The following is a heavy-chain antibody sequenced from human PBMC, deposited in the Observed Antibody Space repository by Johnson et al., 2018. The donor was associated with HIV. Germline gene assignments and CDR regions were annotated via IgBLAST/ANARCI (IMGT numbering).Heavy chain of an antibody. V-gene: IGHV3-64*01. CDR2: ISNNGGDT. D-gene: IGHD3-10*01. CDR1: GFIFSTYA. CDR3: ARDLGYYYGSGSYYRDAFDI. Sequence: VQLVESGGGVVQPGRSLRLSCAASGFIFSTYAMHWVRQAPGKGLEYVSAISNNGGDTYYANSVEGRFTISRDNSKNTLYLQMGSLGAEDTAVYYCARDLGYYYGSGSYYRDAFDIWGQGTMVTVSS. J-gene: IGHJ3*02.